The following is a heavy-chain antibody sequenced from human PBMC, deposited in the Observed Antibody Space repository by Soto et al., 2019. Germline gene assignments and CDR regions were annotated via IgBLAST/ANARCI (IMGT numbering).Heavy chain of an antibody. CDR2: IKFDGSGI. J-gene: IGHJ4*02. V-gene: IGHV3-7*01. CDR3: ARDSGYSSVDSGKHYFDY. CDR1: GFTFSVYW. D-gene: IGHD5-12*01. Sequence: GGSLRLSCVASGFTFSVYWMSWVRQAPGEGLEWVARIKFDGSGIQYADSVKGRFSISRDNAGNSVYLQMNSLRAEDTAVYYSARDSGYSSVDSGKHYFDYWGQGALVTVSS.